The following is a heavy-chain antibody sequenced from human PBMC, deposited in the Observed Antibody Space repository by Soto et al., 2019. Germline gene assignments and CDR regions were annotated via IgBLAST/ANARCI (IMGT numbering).Heavy chain of an antibody. D-gene: IGHD2-21*02. J-gene: IGHJ4*02. V-gene: IGHV1-69*13. Sequence: SVKVSCKASGGTFSSYAISWVRQAPGQGLEWMGGIIPIFGTANYAQKFQGRVTITADESKSTLYLQMNSLRAEDTAVYYCASGWRHDGLDYWGQGTLVTVSS. CDR3: ASGWRHDGLDY. CDR2: IIPIFGTA. CDR1: GGTFSSYA.